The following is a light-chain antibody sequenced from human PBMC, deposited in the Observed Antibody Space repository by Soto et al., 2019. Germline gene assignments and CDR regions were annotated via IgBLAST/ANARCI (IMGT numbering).Light chain of an antibody. J-gene: IGLJ1*01. V-gene: IGLV3-21*02. Sequence: SYELTQPPSVSVAPGQTARITCGGNDIGSKSVHWYQQKPGQAPVLVVYDDSDRPSGITERFSGSNSGNTAALTISRVEAGDEADYYCQVWASSSDHLYVFGTGTKLTVL. CDR1: DIGSKS. CDR2: DDS. CDR3: QVWASSSDHLYV.